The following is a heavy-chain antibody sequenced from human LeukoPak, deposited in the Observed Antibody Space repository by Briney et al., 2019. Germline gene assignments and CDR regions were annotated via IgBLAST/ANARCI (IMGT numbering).Heavy chain of an antibody. CDR3: ARDRLAGAGSGG. D-gene: IGHD6-13*01. Sequence: ASVKVSCKVSGYTLTQLSVHWVRQAPGQGLEWMGRINPNSGGANYAQKFQGTVTMTRDTSINTAYMELSRLKSDDTAVYYCARDRLAGAGSGGWGQGTLVTVSS. CDR1: GYTLTQLS. V-gene: IGHV1-2*06. CDR2: INPNSGGA. J-gene: IGHJ4*02.